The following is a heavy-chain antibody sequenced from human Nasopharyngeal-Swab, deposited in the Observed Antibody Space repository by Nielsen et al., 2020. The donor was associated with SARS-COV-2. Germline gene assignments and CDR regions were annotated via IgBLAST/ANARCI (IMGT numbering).Heavy chain of an antibody. CDR2: ISYTGST. Sequence: SETLSLTCIVSGGSISNYYWNWIRQPPGKELEWIGHISYTGSTAYNPSVESRVTISLDRSRNQFSLRPTSVTAADTAVYYCARDQNGNSFYFDSWGQGTLVTVSS. V-gene: IGHV4-59*01. CDR1: GGSISNYY. J-gene: IGHJ4*01. CDR3: ARDQNGNSFYFDS. D-gene: IGHD4-23*01.